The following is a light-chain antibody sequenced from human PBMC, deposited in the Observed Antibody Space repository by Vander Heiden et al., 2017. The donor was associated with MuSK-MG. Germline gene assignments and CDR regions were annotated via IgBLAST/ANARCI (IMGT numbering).Light chain of an antibody. J-gene: IGKJ4*01. CDR1: QSVSSY. CDR3: QQRCNCGLT. CDR2: DAS. V-gene: IGKV3-11*01. Sequence: EIVLTQSPATLSLSPGERATLSCRASQSVSSYLAWYQQKPGQAPRLLIYDASNRATGIPARFSGSGSETDFTLTISSLEPEDFAVYYCQQRCNCGLTFGGGTKVEIK.